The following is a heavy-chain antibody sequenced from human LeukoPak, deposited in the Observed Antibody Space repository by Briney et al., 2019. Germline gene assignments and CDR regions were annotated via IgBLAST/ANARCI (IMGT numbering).Heavy chain of an antibody. J-gene: IGHJ4*02. V-gene: IGHV3-33*08. CDR2: IWYDGSNK. CDR1: GFTFSSYA. CDR3: ARDRRQWLVRGSGLDY. Sequence: PGGSLRLSCAASGFTFSSYAMHWVRQAPGKGLEWVAVIWYDGSNKYYADSVKGRFTISRDNSKNTLYLQMNSLRAEDTAVYYCARDRRQWLVRGSGLDYWGQGTLVTVSS. D-gene: IGHD6-19*01.